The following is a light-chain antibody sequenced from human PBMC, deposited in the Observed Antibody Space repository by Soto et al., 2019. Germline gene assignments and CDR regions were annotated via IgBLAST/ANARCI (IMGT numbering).Light chain of an antibody. CDR3: QSYDNSLSGHVV. V-gene: IGLV1-40*01. CDR2: GNS. CDR1: SSNIGAGND. J-gene: IGLJ2*01. Sequence: QSVLTQPPSVSGAPGQRVTISCTGSSSNIGAGNDAHWYQQLPGTAPKVPIYGNSNRPSGVPDRFSGSKSGTTASLAITGLQAEDEADYYCQSYDNSLSGHVVFGGGTKLTVL.